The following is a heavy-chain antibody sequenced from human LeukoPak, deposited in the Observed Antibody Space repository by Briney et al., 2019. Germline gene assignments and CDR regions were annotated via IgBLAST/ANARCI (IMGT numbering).Heavy chain of an antibody. J-gene: IGHJ4*02. CDR2: ISYDGSNK. V-gene: IGHV3-30*03. CDR1: GFTFSSYS. CDR3: ATALPYYYDSSGEPFDY. D-gene: IGHD3-22*01. Sequence: GGSLRLSCAASGFTFSSYSMNWVRQASGKGLEWVAVISYDGSNKYYADSVKGRFTISRDNSKNTLYLQMNSLRAEDTAVYYCATALPYYYDSSGEPFDYWGQGTLVTVSS.